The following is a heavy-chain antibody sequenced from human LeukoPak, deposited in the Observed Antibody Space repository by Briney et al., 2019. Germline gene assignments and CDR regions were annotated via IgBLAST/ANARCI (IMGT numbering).Heavy chain of an antibody. V-gene: IGHV4-59*01. D-gene: IGHD1-26*01. CDR2: IYYSGST. CDR3: ARAVGARIDY. CDR1: GGSISSYY. Sequence: SETLSLTCTVSGGSISSYYWSWIRQPPGKGLEWIGYIYYSGSTNYNPSLKSRVTISVDTSKNQFCLKLSSVTAADTAVYYCARAVGARIDYWGQGTLVTVSS. J-gene: IGHJ4*02.